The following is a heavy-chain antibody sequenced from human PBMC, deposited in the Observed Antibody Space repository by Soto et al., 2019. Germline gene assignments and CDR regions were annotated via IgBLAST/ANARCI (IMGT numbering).Heavy chain of an antibody. D-gene: IGHD6-19*01. V-gene: IGHV3-11*05. CDR3: AKEAIAVAGPRVY. CDR2: ISSSSSYT. CDR1: GFTFSDYY. J-gene: IGHJ4*02. Sequence: GGSLRLSCAASGFTFSDYYMSWIRQAPGKGLEWVSYISSSSSYTNYADSVKGRFTISRDNAKNTLYLQMNSLRAEDTAVYYCAKEAIAVAGPRVYWGQGTLVTVSS.